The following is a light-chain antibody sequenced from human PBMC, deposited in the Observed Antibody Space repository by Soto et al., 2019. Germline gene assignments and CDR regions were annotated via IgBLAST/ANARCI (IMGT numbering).Light chain of an antibody. CDR3: CSFAGMSGYV. CDR1: SSDVGAYDH. CDR2: DAN. V-gene: IGLV2-11*01. J-gene: IGLJ1*01. Sequence: QSVLTQPRSVSGSPGQSVTISCTGTSSDVGAYDHVSWYQQHPGKAPKLMIHDANQRPSGVPDRLSGSKSGNTASLTISGVQAEDEADYYCCSFAGMSGYVFGTGTKLTVL.